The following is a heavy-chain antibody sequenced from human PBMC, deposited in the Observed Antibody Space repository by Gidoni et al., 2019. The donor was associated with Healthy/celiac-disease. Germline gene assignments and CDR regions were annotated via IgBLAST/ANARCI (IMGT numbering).Heavy chain of an antibody. CDR1: GGTFSSYT. D-gene: IGHD3-22*01. CDR3: ARAAGGYDSSGYYTKDWYFDL. CDR2: ILPILGIA. V-gene: IGHV1-69*02. J-gene: IGHJ2*01. Sequence: QVQLVQSGAEVKKPGSSVKVSCKASGGTFSSYTISWVRQAPGQVLEWMGRILPILGIANYAQKFQGRVTITADKSTSTAYMELSSLRSEDTAVYYCARAAGGYDSSGYYTKDWYFDLWGRGTLVTVSS.